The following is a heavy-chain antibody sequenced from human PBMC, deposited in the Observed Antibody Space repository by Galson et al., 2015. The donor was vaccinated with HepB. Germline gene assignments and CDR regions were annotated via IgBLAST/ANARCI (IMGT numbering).Heavy chain of an antibody. Sequence: SLRLSCAASGFTVSSNYMSWVRQAPGKGLEWVSVIYSGGSAYSADAVKGRFTITRYHSTNTLYLQMNSLGVEDTAVYYCASRPRGGAILYWGQGTLVTVSS. J-gene: IGHJ4*02. CDR1: GFTVSSNY. CDR3: ASRPRGGAILY. D-gene: IGHD3-16*02. V-gene: IGHV3-53*04. CDR2: IYSGGSA.